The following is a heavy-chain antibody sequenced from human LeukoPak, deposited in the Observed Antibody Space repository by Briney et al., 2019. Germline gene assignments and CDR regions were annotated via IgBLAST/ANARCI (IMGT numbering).Heavy chain of an antibody. CDR3: ALYYDILTGALDY. V-gene: IGHV1-69*05. CDR1: GYTFTSYG. CDR2: IIPIFGTA. Sequence: ASVKVSCKASGYTFTSYGISWVRQAPGQGLEWMGRIIPIFGTANYAQKFQGRVTITTDESTSTAYMELSSLRSEDTAVYYCALYYDILTGALDYWGQGTLVTVSS. J-gene: IGHJ4*02. D-gene: IGHD3-9*01.